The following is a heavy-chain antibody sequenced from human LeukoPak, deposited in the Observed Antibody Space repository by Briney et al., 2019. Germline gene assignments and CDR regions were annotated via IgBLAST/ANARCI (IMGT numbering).Heavy chain of an antibody. CDR1: VFTFSSYS. V-gene: IGHV3-21*01. J-gene: IGHJ4*02. CDR3: ARDPINYGDYATDY. D-gene: IGHD4-17*01. CDR2: ISSSSSYI. Sequence: TGGSLRLSCAASVFTFSSYSMNWVRQAPGKGLEWVSSISSSSSYIYYADSVKGRFTISRDNAKNSLYLQMNSLRAEDTAVYYCARDPINYGDYATDYWGQGTLVTVSS.